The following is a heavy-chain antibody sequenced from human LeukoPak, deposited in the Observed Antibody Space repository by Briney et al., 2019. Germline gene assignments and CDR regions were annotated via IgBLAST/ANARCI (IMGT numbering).Heavy chain of an antibody. CDR3: TRVTTNGFFEY. V-gene: IGHV3-7*04. J-gene: IGHJ4*02. Sequence: PGGSLRFSCAASGFTFSSIWLGWVAQAPGKGLEWVASINFDASASHHVDSVNGRFTISKDNAKNSLYLQMSYLRAEDTAVYFCTRVTTNGFFEYWGQGTLVTVS. D-gene: IGHD1-1*01. CDR2: INFDASAS. CDR1: GFTFSSIW.